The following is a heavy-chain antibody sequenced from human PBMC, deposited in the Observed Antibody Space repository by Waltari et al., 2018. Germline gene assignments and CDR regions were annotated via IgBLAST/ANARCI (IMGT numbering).Heavy chain of an antibody. CDR2: ISSSSSYI. CDR3: ARDPLYYDSSGYLDY. V-gene: IGHV3-21*01. CDR1: GFTFSSYS. D-gene: IGHD3-22*01. Sequence: EVQLVESGGGLVKPGGSLRLSCAASGFTFSSYSMNWVRQAPGKGLEWVSSISSSSSYIYYADSVKGRFTISRDNAKNSLYLQMNSLRAEDTAVYYCARDPLYYDSSGYLDYWGQGTLVTVSS. J-gene: IGHJ4*02.